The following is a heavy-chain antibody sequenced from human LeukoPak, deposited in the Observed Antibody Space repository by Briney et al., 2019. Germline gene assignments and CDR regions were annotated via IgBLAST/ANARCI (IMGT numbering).Heavy chain of an antibody. D-gene: IGHD3-10*01. V-gene: IGHV3-30*02. CDR3: AKGRFGDNAFDI. CDR2: IRYDGSNK. CDR1: GFTFSSYG. Sequence: GGSLRLSCAASGFTFSSYGMHWVHQAPGKGLEWVAFIRYDGSNKYYADSVKGRFTISRDNSKNTLYLQMNSLRAEDTAVYYCAKGRFGDNAFDIWGQGTMVTVSS. J-gene: IGHJ3*02.